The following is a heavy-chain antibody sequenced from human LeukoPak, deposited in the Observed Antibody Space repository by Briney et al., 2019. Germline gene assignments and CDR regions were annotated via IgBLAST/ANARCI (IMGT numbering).Heavy chain of an antibody. Sequence: PGGSLRLSCVVSGFTVSTNYMSWVRQAPGEGLEWVSLIYSGGSTYYADSVKGRFIISRDNSKNTLYLQMNSQRAEDTAVYYCARVGQWLSYYFDYWGQGTLVTVSS. V-gene: IGHV3-66*01. CDR2: IYSGGST. J-gene: IGHJ4*02. D-gene: IGHD6-19*01. CDR3: ARVGQWLSYYFDY. CDR1: GFTVSTNY.